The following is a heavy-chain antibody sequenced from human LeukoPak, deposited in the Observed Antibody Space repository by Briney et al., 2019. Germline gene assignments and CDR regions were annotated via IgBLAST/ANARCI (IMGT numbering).Heavy chain of an antibody. J-gene: IGHJ4*02. CDR3: ARMMLGDVVVVPAAPFDY. Sequence: SETLCLTCAGYGGSFSGYYWSWIRQPPRKGLEWIGRINHSGSTNYNPSLKSRVTISVDTSKNQFSLRLSSVTAADTAVYYCARMMLGDVVVVPAAPFDYWGQGTLVTVSS. V-gene: IGHV4-34*01. CDR1: GGSFSGYY. CDR2: INHSGST. D-gene: IGHD2-2*01.